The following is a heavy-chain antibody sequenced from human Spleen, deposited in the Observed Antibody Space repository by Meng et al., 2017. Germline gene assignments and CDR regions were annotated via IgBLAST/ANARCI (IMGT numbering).Heavy chain of an antibody. CDR1: GYTFTSYG. J-gene: IGHJ3*02. CDR2: INTDNENT. V-gene: IGHV1-18*01. Sequence: ASVKVSCKASGYTFTSYGISWVRQAPGQGLEWMGWINTDNENTHYAQELQGRVTMTTDIPTNTAYMELRSLRSDDTAVYYCARDHRRSSTRQKACDIWGQGTVVTVSS. CDR3: ARDHRRSSTRQKACDI. D-gene: IGHD2-2*01.